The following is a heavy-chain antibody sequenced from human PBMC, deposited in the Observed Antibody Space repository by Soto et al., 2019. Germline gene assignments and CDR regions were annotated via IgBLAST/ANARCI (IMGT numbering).Heavy chain of an antibody. CDR1: GGSISRGGYY. CDR3: ARLEDDDSSGYRYSVVY. CDR2: IYYSGST. D-gene: IGHD3-22*01. V-gene: IGHV4-31*03. J-gene: IGHJ4*01. Sequence: PSEPLSLTSTFSGGSISRGGYYWSWIRQHQGKGLEWIGYIYYSGSTYYNPSLKSRVTISLDTSKNQFSLKLASVTAADTAVYYCARLEDDDSSGYRYSVVYWGQGTPV.